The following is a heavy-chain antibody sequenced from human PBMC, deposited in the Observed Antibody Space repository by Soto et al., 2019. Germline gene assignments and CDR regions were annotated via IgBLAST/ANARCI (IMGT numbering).Heavy chain of an antibody. Sequence: ESGGGLVQPGGSLRLSCAASGFTFSNFVMNWVRQAPGKGLEWVSSITAGGDRTHYTDSVKGRFAISRDNSKSTLYLQMSSLGAEDTAVYYCARTWQADYWGQGALVTVSS. D-gene: IGHD1-1*01. CDR1: GFTFSNFV. J-gene: IGHJ4*02. V-gene: IGHV3-23*01. CDR3: ARTWQADY. CDR2: ITAGGDRT.